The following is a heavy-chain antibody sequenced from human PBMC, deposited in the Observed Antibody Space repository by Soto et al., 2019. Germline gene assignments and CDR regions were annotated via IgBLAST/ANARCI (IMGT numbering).Heavy chain of an antibody. CDR2: INSDGSST. J-gene: IGHJ4*02. CDR3: ATIQCFGPYYFDY. Sequence: GGSLRLSCAASGFTFSSYWMHWVRQAPGKGLVWVSRINSDGSSTSYADSVKGRFTISRDNAKNTLYLQMNSLRAEDTAVYYCATIQCFGPYYFDYWGQGTLVTVSS. D-gene: IGHD3-3*01. CDR1: GFTFSSYW. V-gene: IGHV3-74*01.